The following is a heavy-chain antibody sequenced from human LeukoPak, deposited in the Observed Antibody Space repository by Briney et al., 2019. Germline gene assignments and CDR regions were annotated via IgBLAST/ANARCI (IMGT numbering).Heavy chain of an antibody. Sequence: PGGSLRLSCAASAFTFGRYWMSWVRQAPGKGLEWVANIKQDGSEKYYVDSVKGRFTISRDNAKNSLYLQMNSLRAEDTAVYYCARGSTTVTPRNFNYWGQGTLATVSS. D-gene: IGHD4-11*01. CDR2: IKQDGSEK. CDR1: AFTFGRYW. V-gene: IGHV3-7*05. CDR3: ARGSTTVTPRNFNY. J-gene: IGHJ4*02.